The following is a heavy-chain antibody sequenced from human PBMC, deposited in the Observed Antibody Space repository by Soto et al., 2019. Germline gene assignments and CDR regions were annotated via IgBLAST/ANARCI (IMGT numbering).Heavy chain of an antibody. Sequence: EVQLLESGGGLVQPGGPWRPSWPPPGSTLGGYPWGWVRQAPGRGLGGVSAISGRGGSTYYADSVKGRFTISRDNSKNTLYLQMNSLRAEDTAVYYCAKENGYSSSWFEFDYWGQGTLVTVSS. CDR1: GSTLGGYP. CDR3: AKENGYSSSWFEFDY. CDR2: ISGRGGST. D-gene: IGHD6-13*01. J-gene: IGHJ4*02. V-gene: IGHV3-23*01.